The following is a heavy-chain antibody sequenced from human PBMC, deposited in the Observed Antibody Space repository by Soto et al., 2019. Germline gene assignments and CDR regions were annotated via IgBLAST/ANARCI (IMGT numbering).Heavy chain of an antibody. CDR2: ILSLESHK. V-gene: IGHV3-11*01. Sequence: PGGSLRLSCSGFGFNFSDYYTNWIRQSPVKGLEWVSSILSLESHKYYAASVMGRFSVSRDNAKRSLFLQMNNLRAEDTGIYFCATGLKDTSNRPSFDSWGPGTPVTVSS. D-gene: IGHD2-8*01. CDR3: ATGLKDTSNRPSFDS. J-gene: IGHJ4*02. CDR1: GFNFSDYY.